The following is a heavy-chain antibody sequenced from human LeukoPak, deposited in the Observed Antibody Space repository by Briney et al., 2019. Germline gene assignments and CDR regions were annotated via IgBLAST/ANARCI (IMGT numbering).Heavy chain of an antibody. J-gene: IGHJ4*02. CDR2: ISWNSGSI. CDR1: GFTFDDYA. D-gene: IGHD4-17*01. Sequence: GGSLRLSCAASGFTFDDYAMHWVRQAPGKGLEWVSGISWNSGSIGYADSVKDRFTISRDNAKNSLYLQMNSLRAEDTALYYCAKSRSYGDYLQYWGQGTLVTVSS. V-gene: IGHV3-9*01. CDR3: AKSRSYGDYLQY.